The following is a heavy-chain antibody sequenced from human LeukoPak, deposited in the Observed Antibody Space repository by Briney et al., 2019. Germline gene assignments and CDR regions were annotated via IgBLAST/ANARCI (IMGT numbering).Heavy chain of an antibody. CDR3: AAESGDILTAIDP. CDR1: GFTFTRSA. V-gene: IGHV1-58*01. Sequence: TSVKVSCKASGFTFTRSALQWVRQARGRRRDGIGWIVVGSGNTNFAQRFQERVTITRDMSTSTAYMELSSLRSEDTAVYYCAAESGDILTAIDPWGQGTLVTVSS. D-gene: IGHD3-9*01. CDR2: IVVGSGNT. J-gene: IGHJ5*02.